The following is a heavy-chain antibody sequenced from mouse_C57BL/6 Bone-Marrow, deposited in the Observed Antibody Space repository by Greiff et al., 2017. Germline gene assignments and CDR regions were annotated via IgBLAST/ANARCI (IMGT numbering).Heavy chain of an antibody. J-gene: IGHJ1*03. CDR2: IDPANGHT. CDR3: AIRGSRRYWSCDV. V-gene: IGHV14-3*01. D-gene: IGHD1-1*01. Sequence: EVQLQQSVAELVRPGASVKLSCTASGFNIKNTYMHWVKQRPEQGLEWIGRIDPANGHTKYAPKFQGKATITADTSSNTAYLQLSSRTSEDTAIYYCAIRGSRRYWSCDVWGTGTTVTVSS. CDR1: GFNIKNTY.